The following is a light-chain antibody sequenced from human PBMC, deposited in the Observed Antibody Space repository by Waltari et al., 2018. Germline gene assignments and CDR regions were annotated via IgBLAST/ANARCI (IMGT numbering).Light chain of an antibody. Sequence: CRASQSVSSYLAVYQQKPGQAPRLLIYDASNRATGIPARFSGSGSGTDFTLTISSLEPEDFAVYYCQQRSNWPLFTFGPGTKVDIK. V-gene: IGKV3-11*01. CDR1: QSVSSY. J-gene: IGKJ3*01. CDR2: DAS. CDR3: QQRSNWPLFT.